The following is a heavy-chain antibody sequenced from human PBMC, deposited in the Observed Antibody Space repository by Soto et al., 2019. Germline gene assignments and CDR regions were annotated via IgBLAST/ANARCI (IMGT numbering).Heavy chain of an antibody. V-gene: IGHV4-34*01. Sequence: SETLSLTCAVYGGSFSGYYWSWIRQPPGKGLEWIGEINHSGSTNYNPSLKSRVTISVDKAKNQFSLRLSSVTAADTATYFCARSTVTEDFWGQGTLVTVSS. D-gene: IGHD4-17*01. CDR3: ARSTVTEDF. J-gene: IGHJ4*02. CDR1: GGSFSGYY. CDR2: INHSGST.